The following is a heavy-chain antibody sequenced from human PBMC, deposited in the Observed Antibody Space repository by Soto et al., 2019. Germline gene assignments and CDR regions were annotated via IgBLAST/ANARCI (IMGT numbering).Heavy chain of an antibody. V-gene: IGHV3-23*01. Sequence: GGSLRLSCAASGFTFSSYAMSWVRQAPGKGLEWVSAISGSGGSTYYADSVKGRFTISRDNSKNTLYLQMNSLRAEDTAVYYCAKQGGPEGYYGMDVWGQGTTVTVYS. CDR3: AKQGGPEGYYGMDV. CDR1: GFTFSSYA. CDR2: ISGSGGST. J-gene: IGHJ6*02. D-gene: IGHD3-16*01.